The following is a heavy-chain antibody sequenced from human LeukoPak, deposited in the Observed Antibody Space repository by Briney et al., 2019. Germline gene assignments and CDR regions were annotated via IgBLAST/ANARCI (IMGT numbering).Heavy chain of an antibody. CDR3: ARCGVTAVSGTNYYYYMDV. J-gene: IGHJ6*03. V-gene: IGHV3-7*01. CDR1: GFIFSKYW. Sequence: GGSLRLSCAASGFIFSKYWMTWVRQAPGKGLEWVANIQQDGSEKYYVDSVEGRFTISRDNAKNSVYLQMNSLRAEDAAVYYCARCGVTAVSGTNYYYYMDVWGRGTAVTVSS. CDR2: IQQDGSEK. D-gene: IGHD5-18*01.